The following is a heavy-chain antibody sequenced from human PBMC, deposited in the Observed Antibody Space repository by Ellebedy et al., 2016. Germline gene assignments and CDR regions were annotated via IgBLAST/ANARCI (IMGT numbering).Heavy chain of an antibody. CDR1: GFSLSTSAVV. V-gene: IGHV2-5*01. J-gene: IGHJ4*01. Sequence: SGPTLVKPTQTLTLTCTFSGFSLSTSAVVVGWVRQPPGRAPEWLAFIYGNGDERYRPSLRSRLSISKDTSKNQVVLTLTNMDPVDTATYFCVHRTTVTSVDFWGQGTLVTVSS. CDR3: VHRTTVTSVDF. CDR2: IYGNGDE. D-gene: IGHD4-17*01.